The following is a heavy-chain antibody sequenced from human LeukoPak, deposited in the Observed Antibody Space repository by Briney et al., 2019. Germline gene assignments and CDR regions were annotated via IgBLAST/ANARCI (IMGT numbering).Heavy chain of an antibody. J-gene: IGHJ4*02. CDR2: IYYSGST. CDR1: GGSTSSYY. D-gene: IGHD6-19*01. CDR3: ARDLRGSSGGFDY. V-gene: IGHV4-59*01. Sequence: SETVSLTCTVSGGSTSSYYWSWIRQPPGKGLEWIGYIYYSGSTSYNPSLKSRVTISVDMSKNQFSLKLSSVTAADSAVYYCARDLRGSSGGFDYWGQGTLVTVSS.